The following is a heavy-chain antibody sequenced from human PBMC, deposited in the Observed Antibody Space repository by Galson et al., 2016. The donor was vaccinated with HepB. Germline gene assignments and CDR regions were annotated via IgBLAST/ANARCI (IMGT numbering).Heavy chain of an antibody. V-gene: IGHV1-18*01. CDR3: ARDTGAFGGPLVPDF. Sequence: SVKVSCKASGYTFNDFGISWVRQAPGQGLEWLGWVTVYNGNTNYALDIEDRVIMTTDSSTSTAYMELGSLTSDDTAIYYCARDTGAFGGPLVPDFWGKGTLITVSS. CDR1: GYTFNDFG. CDR2: VTVYNGNT. D-gene: IGHD3-16*01. J-gene: IGHJ4*02.